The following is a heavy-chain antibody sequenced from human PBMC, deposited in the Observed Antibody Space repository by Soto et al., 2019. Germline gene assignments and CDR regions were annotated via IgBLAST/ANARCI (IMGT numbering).Heavy chain of an antibody. CDR3: ARDHMVGGTTNGMDV. J-gene: IGHJ6*02. V-gene: IGHV1-8*01. D-gene: IGHD1-26*01. Sequence: ASVNVSCKASGYTFTTYDINWVRQATGQGLEWMGWMSSNRGNTGYAQKFQGRVTMTWNTSISTAYMELSSLESEDTGVYYCARDHMVGGTTNGMDVWGQGTTVTVSS. CDR2: MSSNRGNT. CDR1: GYTFTTYD.